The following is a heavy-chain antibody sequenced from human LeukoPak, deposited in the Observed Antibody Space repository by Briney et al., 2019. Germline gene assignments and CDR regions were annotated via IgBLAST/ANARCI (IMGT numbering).Heavy chain of an antibody. CDR3: AKDKTAIDYFDY. CDR1: GFTFSSYG. V-gene: IGHV3-33*06. D-gene: IGHD2-2*02. J-gene: IGHJ4*02. CDR2: IWYDGSNK. Sequence: GRSLRLSCAASGFTFSSYGMHWVRQAPGKGLEWVAVIWYDGSNKYYADSVKGRFTISRDNSKNTLYLQMNSLRAEDTAVYYCAKDKTAIDYFDYWVQGTLVTVSS.